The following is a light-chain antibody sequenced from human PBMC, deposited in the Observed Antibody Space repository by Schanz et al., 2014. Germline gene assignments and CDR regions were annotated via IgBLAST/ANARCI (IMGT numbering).Light chain of an antibody. Sequence: EIVLTQSPATLSLSPGERATLSCRASETITTYLAWYQQKPGQAPRLLIYDVSNRATGIPARFSGSGSRTDFTLTSSSLEPEGFAVYYCKQRDNWGLTFGGGTRGEIK. CDR3: KQRDNWGLT. CDR2: DVS. V-gene: IGKV3-11*01. J-gene: IGKJ4*01. CDR1: ETITTY.